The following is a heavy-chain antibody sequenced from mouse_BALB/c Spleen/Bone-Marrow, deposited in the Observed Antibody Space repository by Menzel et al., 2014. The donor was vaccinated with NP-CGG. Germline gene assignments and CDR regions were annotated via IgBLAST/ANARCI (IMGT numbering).Heavy chain of an antibody. CDR3: ARGYDYDFDY. V-gene: IGHV5-6-5*01. CDR2: ISSGGSA. Sequence: EVMLVESGGGLVKPGGSLKLSCAASGFTFSNFAMSWVRQTPDKRLEWGASISSGGSAFYPDSVKGRLSISRDNARDILFLQMGSLRSEDTAMYYCARGYDYDFDYWGQGTTLTVSS. J-gene: IGHJ2*01. CDR1: GFTFSNFA. D-gene: IGHD2-4*01.